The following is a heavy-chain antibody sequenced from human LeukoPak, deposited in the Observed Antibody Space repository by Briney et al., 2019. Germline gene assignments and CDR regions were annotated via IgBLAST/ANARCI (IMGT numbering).Heavy chain of an antibody. D-gene: IGHD2-2*01. V-gene: IGHV1-18*04. CDR2: ISADNGKT. CDR1: GYTFTSYG. J-gene: IGHJ4*02. Sequence: GASVKVSCKASGYTFTSYGISWVRQAPGQGLEWMGWISADNGKTNYAQKLQGRVTMTTDTSTTTAYMELRSLRSDDTAVYYCARAMCSSTTCHGRNDYWGQGTLVTVSS. CDR3: ARAMCSSTTCHGRNDY.